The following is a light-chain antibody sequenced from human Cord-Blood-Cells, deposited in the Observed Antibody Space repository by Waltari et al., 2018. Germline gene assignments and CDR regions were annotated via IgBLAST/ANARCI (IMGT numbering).Light chain of an antibody. J-gene: IGKJ1*01. V-gene: IGKV3-15*01. CDR1: QSVSSN. Sequence: IVMTQSPATLSVSPGERATLSCRASQSVSSNLAWYQQKPGQAPRLLIYGASTRATGIPARFSGSGSGTEFTLTISSLQSEDFAVYNCQQYNNWPPTFGQGTKVEIK. CDR3: QQYNNWPPT. CDR2: GAS.